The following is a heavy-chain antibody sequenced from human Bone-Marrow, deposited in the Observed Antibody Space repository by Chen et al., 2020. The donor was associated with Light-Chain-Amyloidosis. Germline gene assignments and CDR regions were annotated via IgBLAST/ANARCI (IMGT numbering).Heavy chain of an antibody. CDR2: ISGGVSNT. J-gene: IGHJ4*02. D-gene: IGHD3-10*01. CDR1: GFTFDTYA. CDR3: AKDMLMIRGVIFEY. Sequence: EVQLLESGGGLVQPGGSLRLSCAASGFTFDTYAMSWVRQAPGKGLEWVAAISGGVSNTSYADAGRGRFTIYRDNSKNTRWLQGGGVRAGDTAVYYCAKDMLMIRGVIFEYWGQGSLVTVSS. V-gene: IGHV3-23*01.